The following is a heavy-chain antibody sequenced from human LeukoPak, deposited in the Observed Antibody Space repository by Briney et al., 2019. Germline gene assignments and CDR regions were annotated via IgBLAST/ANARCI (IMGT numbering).Heavy chain of an antibody. V-gene: IGHV3-23*01. CDR2: ISGSGGST. Sequence: GGSLRLSCAASGFTFSNYAMSWVRQAPGKGLEWVSAISGSGGSTYYADSVKGRLTISRDNSKNTLYLQMNSLRAEDTAVYYCQGAYYYGSGSYYRVSFDYWGQGTLVTVSS. CDR1: GFTFSNYA. CDR3: QGAYYYGSGSYYRVSFDY. J-gene: IGHJ4*02. D-gene: IGHD3-10*01.